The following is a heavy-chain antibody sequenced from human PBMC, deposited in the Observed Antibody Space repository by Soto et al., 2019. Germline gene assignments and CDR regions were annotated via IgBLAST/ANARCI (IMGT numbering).Heavy chain of an antibody. CDR2: IIPIFGTA. Sequence: QVQLVQSGAEVKKPGSSVKVSCKASGGTFSSYAISWVRQAPGQGLEWMGGIIPIFGTANYAQKIQGRVTITADESTSTADRELSSLRSEDTAVYYCARPRNDYGEPGDAFDIWGQGTMVTVSS. D-gene: IGHD4-17*01. J-gene: IGHJ3*02. CDR1: GGTFSSYA. CDR3: ARPRNDYGEPGDAFDI. V-gene: IGHV1-69*01.